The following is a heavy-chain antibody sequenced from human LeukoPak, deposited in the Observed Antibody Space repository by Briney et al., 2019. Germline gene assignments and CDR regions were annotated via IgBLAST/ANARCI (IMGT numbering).Heavy chain of an antibody. CDR2: ISYDGSNK. J-gene: IGHJ4*02. CDR1: GFTFSSYA. V-gene: IGHV3-30*14. D-gene: IGHD3-22*01. Sequence: PGGSLRLSGAASGFTFSSYAMHWVRQAPGKGLEWVAVISYDGSNKYYADSVKGRFTISRDNPKNTVFLQMGSLRGEDTAVYYCARCYYDGSGFYYYFDYWGQGTLVTVSS. CDR3: ARCYYDGSGFYYYFDY.